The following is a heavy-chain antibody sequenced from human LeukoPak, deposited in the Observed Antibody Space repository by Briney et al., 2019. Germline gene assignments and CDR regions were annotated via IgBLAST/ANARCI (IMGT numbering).Heavy chain of an antibody. CDR3: ARRDYGSGSFFGIDY. CDR2: ISGGSSTI. V-gene: IGHV3-48*02. CDR1: GFTFSSYT. D-gene: IGHD3-10*01. Sequence: QPGGSLRLSCAASGFTFSSYTMHWVRQAPGKGLEWISSISGGSSTIYYADSVKGRFTISRDNARNSLYLQMNSLRDEDTAVYYCARRDYGSGSFFGIDYWGQGTLVTVSS. J-gene: IGHJ4*02.